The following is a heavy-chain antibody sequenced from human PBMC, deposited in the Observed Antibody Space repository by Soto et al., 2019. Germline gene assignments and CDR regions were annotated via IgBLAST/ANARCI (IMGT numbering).Heavy chain of an antibody. J-gene: IGHJ6*02. Sequence: EVQLVESGGGLVKPGGSLRLSCAASGFSFSNAWMNWVRQAPGKGLEWVGRIKRKIDGEATDYAGPVKGRFTVFRDDSKSALYLQMNSLKGDDTAVYYCTTGSVESVWGQGTTVTVS. CDR1: GFSFSNAW. CDR2: IKRKIDGEAT. V-gene: IGHV3-15*07. CDR3: TTGSVESV. D-gene: IGHD2-15*01.